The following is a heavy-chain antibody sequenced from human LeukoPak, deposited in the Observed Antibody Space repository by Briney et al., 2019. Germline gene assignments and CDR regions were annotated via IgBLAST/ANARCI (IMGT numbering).Heavy chain of an antibody. V-gene: IGHV1-69*13. CDR3: ARDLADCSSTSCYRGPFDY. D-gene: IGHD2-2*02. CDR1: GGTFSSYA. Sequence: SVKVSCKASGGTFSSYAISWVRQAPGQGLEWVGGIIPIFGTANYAQKFQGRVTITADESTSTAYMELSSLRSEDTAVYYCARDLADCSSTSCYRGPFDYWGQGTLVTVSS. J-gene: IGHJ4*02. CDR2: IIPIFGTA.